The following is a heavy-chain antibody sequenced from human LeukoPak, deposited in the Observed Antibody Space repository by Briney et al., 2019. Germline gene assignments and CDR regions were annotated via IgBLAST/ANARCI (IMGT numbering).Heavy chain of an antibody. CDR2: ISSSSSYI. Sequence: PGGSLRLSCAASGFTFSSYSMNWVRQAPGKGLEWVSSISSSSSYIYYADSVKGRFTISRDNAKNSLYLQMNSLRAEDTAVYYCARGGIENHNWFDPWGQGTLVTVSS. CDR3: ARGGIENHNWFDP. J-gene: IGHJ5*02. D-gene: IGHD1-26*01. V-gene: IGHV3-21*01. CDR1: GFTFSSYS.